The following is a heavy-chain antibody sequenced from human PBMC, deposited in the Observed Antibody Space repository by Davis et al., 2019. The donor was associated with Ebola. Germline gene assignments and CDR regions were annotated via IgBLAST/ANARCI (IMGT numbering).Heavy chain of an antibody. V-gene: IGHV6-1*01. D-gene: IGHD3-3*01. Sequence: HSQTLSLTCAISVHFLSLNSAGWNWIRQSPSRGLEWLGRTYFNSKYYSDYAVSVSGRITINADPSKNQFSLQLNSVTPEDTAVYYCARGWLRGYLDYWGQGTLVTVSS. CDR1: VHFLSLNSAG. J-gene: IGHJ4*02. CDR3: ARGWLRGYLDY. CDR2: TYFNSKYYS.